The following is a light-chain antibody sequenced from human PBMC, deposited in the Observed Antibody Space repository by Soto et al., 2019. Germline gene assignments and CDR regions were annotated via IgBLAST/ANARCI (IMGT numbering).Light chain of an antibody. CDR2: KAS. CDR1: QNISNW. V-gene: IGKV1-5*03. J-gene: IGKJ1*01. Sequence: DIQMTQSPSTLSAAVGDRVTITCRASQNISNWLAWYQQKPGKAPNLLIYKASSLQNGVPSRFSGSGSGTDFTLTISSLQPEDVASYYCQQYNSQWTFGPGTKVE. CDR3: QQYNSQWT.